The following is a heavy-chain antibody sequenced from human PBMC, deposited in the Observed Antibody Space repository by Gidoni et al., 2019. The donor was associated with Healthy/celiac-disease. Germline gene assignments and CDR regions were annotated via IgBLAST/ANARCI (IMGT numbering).Heavy chain of an antibody. Sequence: QVQLVASGGGVGKPGRYLRLSCAAPGFTFGSYGMHGVRQAPGKGLEWVAVISYDGRNKYYADSVKGRFTISRDNSKNTLYLQMNSLRAEDTAVYYCAKGGVDPYYYYYMDVWGQGTTVTVSS. V-gene: IGHV3-30*18. D-gene: IGHD3-10*01. CDR2: ISYDGRNK. CDR1: GFTFGSYG. J-gene: IGHJ6*03. CDR3: AKGGVDPYYYYYMDV.